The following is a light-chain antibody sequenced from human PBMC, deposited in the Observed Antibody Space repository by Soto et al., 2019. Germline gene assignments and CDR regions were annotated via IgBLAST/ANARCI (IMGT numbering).Light chain of an antibody. CDR1: SSDVGGYNY. CDR3: TSYTIYTTVL. V-gene: IGLV2-14*01. Sequence: QSALTQPASVSGSPGQSITISCTGTSSDVGGYNYVSWYQQHPGKAPKLMIYEVNNRPSGVSNRFSGSKSGNTASLTISGLQAEDEADYYCTSYTIYTTVLFGGGTKLTVL. J-gene: IGLJ2*01. CDR2: EVN.